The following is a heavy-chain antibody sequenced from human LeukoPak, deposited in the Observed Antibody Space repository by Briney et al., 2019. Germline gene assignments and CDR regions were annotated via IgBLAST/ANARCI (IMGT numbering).Heavy chain of an antibody. CDR1: GFTFSSYS. Sequence: GGSLRLSCAASGFTFSSYSLNWVRQAPGKGLEWVPFISSSSITIYYADSVKGRFAISRDNAEKSLYLQMNSLRAEDTAVYYCARDRGGSYSAIDYWGQGTLVTVSS. J-gene: IGHJ4*02. CDR2: ISSSSITI. V-gene: IGHV3-48*04. D-gene: IGHD2-15*01. CDR3: ARDRGGSYSAIDY.